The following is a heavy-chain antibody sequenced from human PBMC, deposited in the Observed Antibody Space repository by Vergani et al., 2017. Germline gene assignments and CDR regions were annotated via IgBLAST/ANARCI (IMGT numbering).Heavy chain of an antibody. Sequence: QVQLVESGGGLVKPGGSLRLSCAASGFTFSSYGMHWVRQAPGKGLEWVAFIRYDGSNKYYADSVKGRFTISRDNSKNTLYLQMNSLRAEDTAVYYCARKRGRYYDFWSGYQREDDAFDIWGQGTMVTVSS. D-gene: IGHD3-3*01. CDR1: GFTFSSYG. CDR2: IRYDGSNK. V-gene: IGHV3-30*02. J-gene: IGHJ3*02. CDR3: ARKRGRYYDFWSGYQREDDAFDI.